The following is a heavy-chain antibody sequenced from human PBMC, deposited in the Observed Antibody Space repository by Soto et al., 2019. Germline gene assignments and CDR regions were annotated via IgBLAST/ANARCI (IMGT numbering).Heavy chain of an antibody. CDR1: GLIFSRYW. J-gene: IGHJ6*02. CDR2: LHSDGSST. CDR3: ARQLPTAIRGGFYYSYGLDV. V-gene: IGHV3-74*01. D-gene: IGHD2-2*02. Sequence: GSLRLSCAASGLIFSRYWMHWVRQAPGKGLVWVSRLHSDGSSTSYADSVKGRFTISSDNAKNTLFLQMNSLRAEDTAVYYCARQLPTAIRGGFYYSYGLDVWGQGTTVTVSS.